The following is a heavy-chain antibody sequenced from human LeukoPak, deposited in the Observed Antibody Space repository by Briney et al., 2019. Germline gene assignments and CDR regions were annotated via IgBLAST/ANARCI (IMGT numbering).Heavy chain of an antibody. D-gene: IGHD5-12*01. CDR3: ARGSGYDYFSDY. J-gene: IGHJ4*02. CDR1: GFTFSSYS. CDR2: ISSSSSAI. Sequence: GGSLRLSCAASGFTFSSYSMNWVRQAPGKGLEWLSYISSSSSAIYYADSVKGRFTISRDNAKNSLYLQMNSLRDEDTAVYYCARGSGYDYFSDYWGPGTLVTVSS. V-gene: IGHV3-48*02.